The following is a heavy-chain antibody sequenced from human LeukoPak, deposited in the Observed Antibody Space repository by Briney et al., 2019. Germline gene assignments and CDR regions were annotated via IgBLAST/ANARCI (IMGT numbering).Heavy chain of an antibody. CDR1: LGPIRGYC. D-gene: IGHD3-3*02. J-gene: IGHJ6*03. CDR2: VFYSGTT. CDR3: TRISLYITYFYMDV. V-gene: IGHV4-59*13. Sequence: SETLSLTCSVSLGPIRGYCWSWIRQSPEKGRVGVGNVFYSGTTNYNPSLESRVTISVDTSNNQFSLSLTSVTAADTAMYYCTRISLYITYFYMDVWGKGTTVTVSS.